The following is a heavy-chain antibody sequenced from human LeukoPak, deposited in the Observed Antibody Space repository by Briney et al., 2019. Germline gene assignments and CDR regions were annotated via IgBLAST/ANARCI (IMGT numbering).Heavy chain of an antibody. V-gene: IGHV3-7*01. CDR2: IKQDGSEK. Sequence: GGSLRLSCAASGFTFSSYWMSWVRQAPGKGLEWVANIKQDGSEKYYVDSVKGRFTISRDNAKNSLYLQMNSLRAEDTAVYYCARVNPDYVWGSYRYPNYYYMDVWGKGTTVTVSS. J-gene: IGHJ6*03. CDR1: GFTFSSYW. CDR3: ARVNPDYVWGSYRYPNYYYMDV. D-gene: IGHD3-16*02.